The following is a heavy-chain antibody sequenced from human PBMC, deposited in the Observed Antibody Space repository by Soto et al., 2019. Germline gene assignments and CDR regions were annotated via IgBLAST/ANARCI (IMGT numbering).Heavy chain of an antibody. J-gene: IGHJ5*02. CDR3: ARGRPGGGVKRSWFDP. Sequence: QVQLVQYGAEVKKPGASVKVSCKASGYTFTSNDIYWLRQAPGQGPEWMGWMNPKSGDARYAQKFQDRLIMTRDTSITTAYMELTSLTSEDTAVYYRARGRPGGGVKRSWFDPWGQGNLVTVSS. CDR1: GYTFTSND. V-gene: IGHV1-8*01. CDR2: MNPKSGDA. D-gene: IGHD2-8*02.